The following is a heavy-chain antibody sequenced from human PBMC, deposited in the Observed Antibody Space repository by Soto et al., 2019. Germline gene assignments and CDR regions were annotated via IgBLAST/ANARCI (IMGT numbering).Heavy chain of an antibody. V-gene: IGHV1-69*13. J-gene: IGHJ6*02. CDR2: IIPIFGTA. CDR3: ARRGVVPASRTYYYYGMDV. CDR1: GGTFSSYA. D-gene: IGHD2-2*01. Sequence: GASVKVSCKASGGTFSSYAISWVRQAPGQGLEWMGGIIPIFGTANYAQKFQGRVTITADESTSTAYMELSSLRSEDTAVYYCARRGVVPASRTYYYYGMDVWGQRTTVTVSS.